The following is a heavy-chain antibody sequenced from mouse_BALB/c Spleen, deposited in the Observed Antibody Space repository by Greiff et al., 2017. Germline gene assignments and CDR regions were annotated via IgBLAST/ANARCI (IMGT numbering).Heavy chain of an antibody. Sequence: EVQLVESGGDLVKPGGSLKLSCAASGFTFSSYGMSWVRQTPDKRLEWVATISSGGSYTYYPDSVKGRFTISRDNAKNTLYLQMSSLTSEDTAVYSCAKISGSRYGFADWGEGTLVTVSA. J-gene: IGHJ3*01. D-gene: IGHD1-1*01. V-gene: IGHV5-6*01. CDR2: ISSGGSYT. CDR1: GFTFSSYG. CDR3: AKISGSRYGFAD.